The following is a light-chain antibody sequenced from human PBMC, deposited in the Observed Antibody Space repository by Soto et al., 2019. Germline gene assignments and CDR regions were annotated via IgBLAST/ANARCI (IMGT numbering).Light chain of an antibody. Sequence: SELAQSPSSLCTAVGNRVTITSGASPSISTYLIWYQKKPWKAPNLLIYDASRLQSGVPSRFSGSGGGTDFTLSISSVQPEDFATYFCQQSYMDPITFGQGTRLETK. V-gene: IGKV1-39*01. CDR2: DAS. CDR1: PSISTY. CDR3: QQSYMDPIT. J-gene: IGKJ5*01.